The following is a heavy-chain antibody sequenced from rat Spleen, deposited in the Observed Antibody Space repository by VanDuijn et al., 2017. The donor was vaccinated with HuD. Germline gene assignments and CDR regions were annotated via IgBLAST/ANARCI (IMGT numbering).Heavy chain of an antibody. CDR1: GFSFNKYY. Sequence: EVQLVESGGGLVQPGRSLKLSCAASGFSFNKYYMAWVRQTPKKGLEWVATIGSSISRTYYPDSVKGRFTISRDNAKSTLYLQMDSLRSEDTATYYCARHSTIAAGDYWGQGVMVTVSS. J-gene: IGHJ2*01. CDR2: IGSSISRT. D-gene: IGHD1-2*01. CDR3: ARHSTIAAGDY. V-gene: IGHV5-25*01.